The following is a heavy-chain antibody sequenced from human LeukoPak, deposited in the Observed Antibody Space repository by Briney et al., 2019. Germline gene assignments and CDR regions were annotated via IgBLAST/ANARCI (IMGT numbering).Heavy chain of an antibody. CDR2: ISAYNGNT. D-gene: IGHD5-24*01. CDR1: GYTFTSYG. Sequence: GASVKVSCKASGYTFTSYGISWVRQAPGQGLEWMGWISAYNGNTNYAQKLQGRVTMTTDTSTSTAYMELRSLRSDDTAVYYCARDLAFGEMVTNRGAFDIWGQGTMVTVSS. CDR3: ARDLAFGEMVTNRGAFDI. J-gene: IGHJ3*02. V-gene: IGHV1-18*01.